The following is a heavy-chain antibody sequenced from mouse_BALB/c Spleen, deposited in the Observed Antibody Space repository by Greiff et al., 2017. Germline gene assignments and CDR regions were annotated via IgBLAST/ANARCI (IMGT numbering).Heavy chain of an antibody. CDR3: ARTSYSPKGFAY. D-gene: IGHD2-10*01. J-gene: IGHJ3*01. V-gene: IGHV5-17*02. CDR2: ISSGSSTI. CDR1: GFTFSSFG. Sequence: DVMLVEPGGGLVQPGGSRKLSCAASGFTFSSFGMHWVRQAPEKGLEWVAYISSGSSTIYYADTVKGRFTISRDNPKNTLFLQMTSLRSEDAAMYYCARTSYSPKGFAYWGQGTLVTVSA.